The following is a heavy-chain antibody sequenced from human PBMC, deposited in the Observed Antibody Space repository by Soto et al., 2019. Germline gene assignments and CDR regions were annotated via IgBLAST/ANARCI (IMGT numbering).Heavy chain of an antibody. CDR1: GFTFSSYG. CDR3: ARDVGGAVRPALDY. J-gene: IGHJ4*02. CDR2: IWYDGSNR. V-gene: IGHV3-33*01. D-gene: IGHD3-16*01. Sequence: GGSLRLSCAASGFTFSSYGMHWVRQAPGKGLEWVAVIWYDGSNRYYADSVKGRFTISRDNSKNTLYLQMNSLRAEDTAVYYCARDVGGAVRPALDYWGQGTPVTVSS.